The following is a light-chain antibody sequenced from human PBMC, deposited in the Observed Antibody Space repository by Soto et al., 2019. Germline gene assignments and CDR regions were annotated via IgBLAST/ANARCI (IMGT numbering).Light chain of an antibody. CDR2: DAS. V-gene: IGKV1-5*01. J-gene: IGKJ1*01. CDR1: QSISSW. Sequence: DIHMTQSPSTLSAALGDRVTITFRASQSISSWLAWYQQKPGKAPKLLIYDASTLQSGVPSRYSGSGSGTEFTLTISNLQPDDFATYYCQQYESYSPWTFGQGTKVDIK. CDR3: QQYESYSPWT.